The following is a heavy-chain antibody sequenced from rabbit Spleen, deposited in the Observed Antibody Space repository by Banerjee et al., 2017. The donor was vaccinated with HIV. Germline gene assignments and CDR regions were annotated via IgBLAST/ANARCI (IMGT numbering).Heavy chain of an antibody. CDR3: VRDKASISGDYGPYYFNL. J-gene: IGHJ4*01. CDR2: IDGVFGTT. V-gene: IGHV1S47*01. CDR1: GFDFSTYG. D-gene: IGHD1-1*01. Sequence: DLVESGGGLVQPGGSLKLSCKASGFDFSTYGVSWVRQAPGKGLEWIGYIDGVFGTTYYARWVNGRFTISSHNAQNTLYLQMNSLTAADTATYFCVRDKASISGDYGPYYFNLWGQGTLVTVS.